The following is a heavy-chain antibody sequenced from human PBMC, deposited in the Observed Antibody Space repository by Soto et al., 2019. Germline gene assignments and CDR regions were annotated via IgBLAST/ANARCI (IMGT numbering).Heavy chain of an antibody. D-gene: IGHD2-2*01. CDR3: ARDTEGYCSSASCSQYIDV. CDR2: IWDDGSNK. J-gene: IGHJ6*03. V-gene: IGHV3-33*01. Sequence: QVQLVESGGGVVQPGRSLRLSCAASGFTFSSYGMHWVRQAPGKGLEWVAVIWDDGSNKYYADSVMGRFTISRDNSNNTLYLQMNSLRAEDTAVNSCARDTEGYCSSASCSQYIDVWGKGTTVTVSS. CDR1: GFTFSSYG.